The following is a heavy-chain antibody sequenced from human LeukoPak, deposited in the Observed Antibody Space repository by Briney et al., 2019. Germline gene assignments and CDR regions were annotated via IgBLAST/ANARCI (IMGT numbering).Heavy chain of an antibody. CDR3: AEGPDVWGSYRHDY. V-gene: IGHV3-23*01. D-gene: IGHD3-16*02. CDR2: ITGTDGST. J-gene: IGHJ4*02. Sequence: VASLRLSCAASGFTFSSYAMSWVRQAPGKGLEWVSGITGTDGSTYYADSVKGRFTISRDNSKNTLYLQMNSLRAEDTAIYYCAEGPDVWGSYRHDYWGQGTLVTVSS. CDR1: GFTFSSYA.